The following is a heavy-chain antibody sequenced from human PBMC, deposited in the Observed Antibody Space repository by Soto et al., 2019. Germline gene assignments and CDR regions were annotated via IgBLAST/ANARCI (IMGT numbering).Heavy chain of an antibody. V-gene: IGHV4-34*01. CDR2: INHSGST. J-gene: IGHJ5*02. D-gene: IGHD3-9*01. Sequence: SETLSLTCAVYGGSFSGYYWSWIRQPPGKGLEWIGEINHSGSTNYNPSLKSRVTISVDTSKNQFSLKLSSVTAADTAVYYCARGRRDYDILTGYYTRSNWWFDPWGQGTLVTVSS. CDR1: GGSFSGYY. CDR3: ARGRRDYDILTGYYTRSNWWFDP.